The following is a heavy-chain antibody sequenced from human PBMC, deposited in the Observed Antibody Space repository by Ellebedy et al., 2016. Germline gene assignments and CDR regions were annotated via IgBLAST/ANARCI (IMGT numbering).Heavy chain of an antibody. J-gene: IGHJ4*02. D-gene: IGHD5-24*01. CDR1: GDSITTGAYY. CDR3: ATLTIPGGSDS. Sequence: SETLSLXCIVSGDSITTGAYYWSWIRQPAGKGLEWIGRISTSGNAIYNPSLKGRVTMSVDTSKNHFSLDLTSVTAADTAVYYCATLTIPGGSDSWGQGTLVTVSS. V-gene: IGHV4-61*02. CDR2: ISTSGNA.